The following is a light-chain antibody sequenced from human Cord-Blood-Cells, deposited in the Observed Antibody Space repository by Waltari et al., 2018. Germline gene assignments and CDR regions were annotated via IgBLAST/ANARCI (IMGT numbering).Light chain of an antibody. CDR3: QQYDNLPIT. CDR2: DAS. CDR1: QDISNY. Sequence: TQSSQSLSSLSAYVGDRVSITCQASQDISNYLNWYQQKTGKAPKHLIYDASNLETGVPSRFSGSGSGTDFTFTISSLQPEDIATYYCQQYDNLPITFGQGTRLEIK. V-gene: IGKV1-33*01. J-gene: IGKJ5*01.